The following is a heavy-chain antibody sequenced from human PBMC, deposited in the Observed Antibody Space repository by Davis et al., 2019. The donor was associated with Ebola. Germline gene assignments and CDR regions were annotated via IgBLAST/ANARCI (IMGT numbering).Heavy chain of an antibody. D-gene: IGHD6-6*01. J-gene: IGHJ6*02. CDR2: IYYSGST. CDR3: ARQRSIAARYYYYYGMDV. Sequence: SETLSLTCTVSGGSISSYYWSWIRQPPGKGLEWIGYIYYSGSTNYNPSLKSRVTISVDTSKNQFSLKLSSVTAADTAVYYCARQRSIAARYYYYYGMDVWGQGTTVTVFS. V-gene: IGHV4-59*08. CDR1: GGSISSYY.